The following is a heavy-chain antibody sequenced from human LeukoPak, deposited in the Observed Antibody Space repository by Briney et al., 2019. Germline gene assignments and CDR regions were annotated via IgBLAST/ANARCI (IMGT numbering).Heavy chain of an antibody. Sequence: GASAKVSCKASGYTFTTYGISWVRQAPGQGLEWMGWISGYNGNTNYAQKFQGRITMTTETSTSTAYMELRSLRSDDTAVYYCARSDISIVRGAMVWGQGTLVIVSS. CDR1: GYTFTTYG. CDR2: ISGYNGNT. J-gene: IGHJ4*02. V-gene: IGHV1-18*01. CDR3: ARSDISIVRGAMV. D-gene: IGHD3-10*01.